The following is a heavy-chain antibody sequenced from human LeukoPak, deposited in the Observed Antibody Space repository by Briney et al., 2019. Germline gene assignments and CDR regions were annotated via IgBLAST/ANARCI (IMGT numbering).Heavy chain of an antibody. Sequence: GGSLRLSCAASGFTFSSYSMNWVRQAPGKGLEWVSAISGSDGNTYYADSVKGRFTVSRDNSKNTLYLQMNSLRAEDTAVYYCAKDGGLWVSAHWGDSWGRGTLVTVSS. V-gene: IGHV3-23*01. D-gene: IGHD7-27*01. CDR2: ISGSDGNT. CDR3: AKDGGLWVSAHWGDS. J-gene: IGHJ4*02. CDR1: GFTFSSYS.